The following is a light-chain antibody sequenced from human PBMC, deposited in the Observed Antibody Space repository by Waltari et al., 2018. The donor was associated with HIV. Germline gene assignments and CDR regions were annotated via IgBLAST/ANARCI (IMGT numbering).Light chain of an antibody. CDR3: QESYTSTRT. CDR2: FES. J-gene: IGKJ1*01. V-gene: IGKV1-39*01. CDR1: QTISTF. Sequence: DIQMAQSPSSLPASVGDTVTITCRASQTISTFLNWYQQRPGRAPKLVFYFESSLQSGVPSRFSVRGSGTHFTLTSSSLQPEDSATYVGQESYTSTRTFGQGTKVEIK.